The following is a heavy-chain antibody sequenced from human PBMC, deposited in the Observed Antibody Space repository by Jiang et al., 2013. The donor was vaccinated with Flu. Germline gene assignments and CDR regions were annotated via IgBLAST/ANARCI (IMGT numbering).Heavy chain of an antibody. CDR3: AKEAQGATIGY. V-gene: IGHV3-30*18. CDR1: GFTFSSVW. Sequence: LSCAASGFTFSSVWHALGPARLQARGVEWVAVIWYDGSNKYYADSVKGRFTISRDNSKNTLYLQMNSLRAEDTAVYYCAKEAQGATIGYWGQGTLVTVSS. CDR2: IWYDGSNK. D-gene: IGHD1-26*01. J-gene: IGHJ4*02.